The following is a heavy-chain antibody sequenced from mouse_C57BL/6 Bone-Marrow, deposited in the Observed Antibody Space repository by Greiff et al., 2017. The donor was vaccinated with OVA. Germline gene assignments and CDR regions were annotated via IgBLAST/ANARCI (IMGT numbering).Heavy chain of an antibody. D-gene: IGHD1-1*01. CDR1: GYAFTNYL. V-gene: IGHV1-54*01. J-gene: IGHJ1*03. CDR2: IYPGSGGT. Sequence: VKLQQSGAELVRPGTSVKVSCKASGYAFTNYLIEWVKQRPGQGLEWIGVIYPGSGGTNYNVTFKGKATLTAYKSSSTAYMLLSSLTSEDSAVYVCARKELLRWYFDVWGTGTTVTVSS. CDR3: ARKELLRWYFDV.